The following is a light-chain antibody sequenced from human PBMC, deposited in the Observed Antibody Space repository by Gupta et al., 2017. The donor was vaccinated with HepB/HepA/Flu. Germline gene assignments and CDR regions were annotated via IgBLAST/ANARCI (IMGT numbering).Light chain of an antibody. V-gene: IGKV3-11*01. CDR2: DAS. Sequence: IVLTQSPATLSLSPGERATLSCRASQSVSSYLAWYQQKPGQAPRLLIYDASNRATGIPARFSGSGSGTDFTLTISSLEPEDVAVYYCQQRSNGPLTFGGGTKVEIK. J-gene: IGKJ4*02. CDR1: QSVSSY. CDR3: QQRSNGPLT.